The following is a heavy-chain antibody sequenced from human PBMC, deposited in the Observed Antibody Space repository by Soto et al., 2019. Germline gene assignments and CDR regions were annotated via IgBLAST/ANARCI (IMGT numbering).Heavy chain of an antibody. D-gene: IGHD3-22*01. CDR3: AREIGEYYYDSSGYYWRYFDY. Sequence: ASVKVSCKASGGTFSSYAISWVRQAPGQGLEWMGGIIPIFGTANYAQKFQGRVTITADESTSTAYMELSSLRSEDTAVYYCAREIGEYYYDSSGYYWRYFDYWGQG. CDR2: IIPIFGTA. CDR1: GGTFSSYA. J-gene: IGHJ4*02. V-gene: IGHV1-69*13.